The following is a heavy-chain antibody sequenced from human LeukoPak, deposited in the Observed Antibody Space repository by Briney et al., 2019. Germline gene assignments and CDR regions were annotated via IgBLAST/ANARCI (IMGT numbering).Heavy chain of an antibody. CDR1: GLTVSSNC. CDR2: IYSGGNT. Sequence: GGSLRLSCAASGLTVSSNCMRWVRQAPGKGLEGVSFIYSGGNTYYADYVKGRFTISRDNSKNTVQLQMNSLRDEDTDMYDCARRAGDYAHAYEYWGQVIMVTVSS. J-gene: IGHJ4*02. D-gene: IGHD3-16*01. V-gene: IGHV3-53*01. CDR3: ARRAGDYAHAYEY.